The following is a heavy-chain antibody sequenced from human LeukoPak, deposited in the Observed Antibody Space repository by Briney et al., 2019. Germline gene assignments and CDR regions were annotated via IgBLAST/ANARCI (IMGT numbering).Heavy chain of an antibody. J-gene: IGHJ4*02. CDR2: IIVSGAT. CDR1: GFTFCSFS. V-gene: IGHV3-23*01. D-gene: IGHD6-25*01. CDR3: AKGSVGNADFAS. Sequence: GGSLRLSCAASGFTFCSFSMTWVRQAPGKGLEWVSSIIVSGATYYADSVKGRFTISRDSFRGMLFLQMDSLRVEDTAVYFCAKGSVGNADFASWGQGALVTVSS.